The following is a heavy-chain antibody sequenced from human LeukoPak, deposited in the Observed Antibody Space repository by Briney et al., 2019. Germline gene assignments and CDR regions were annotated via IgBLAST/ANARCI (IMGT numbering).Heavy chain of an antibody. CDR3: ARDRNLRLFHFDY. D-gene: IGHD1-14*01. V-gene: IGHV1-2*02. Sequence: ASVKVSCKASGYTFTQYYMHWVRQAPGQGLEWMGWINLITGDTQYTQKFLGRVTMTRDTSINTAYLELSRLTSDDTAVYFCARDRNLRLFHFDYWGQGTLVTVSS. CDR1: GYTFTQYY. J-gene: IGHJ4*02. CDR2: INLITGDT.